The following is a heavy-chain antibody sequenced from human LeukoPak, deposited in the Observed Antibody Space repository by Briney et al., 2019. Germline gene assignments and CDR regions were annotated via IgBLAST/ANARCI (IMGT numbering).Heavy chain of an antibody. V-gene: IGHV1-2*02. D-gene: IGHD1-7*01. J-gene: IGHJ6*03. CDR2: INPNSGGT. CDR3: AKGTARLELGGDYYYYYYMDV. Sequence: GASVKVSCKASGYTFTSYYMHWVRQAPGQGLEWMGWINPNSGGTNYAQKFQGRVTMTRDTSISTAYMELSRLRSDDTAVYYCAKGTARLELGGDYYYYYYMDVWGKGTTVTVSS. CDR1: GYTFTSYY.